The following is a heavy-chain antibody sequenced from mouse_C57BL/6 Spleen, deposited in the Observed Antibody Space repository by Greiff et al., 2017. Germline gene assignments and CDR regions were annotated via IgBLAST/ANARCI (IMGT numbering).Heavy chain of an antibody. J-gene: IGHJ4*01. V-gene: IGHV1-39*01. CDR1: GYSFTDYN. CDR2: INPNYGTT. CDR3: ARPTTTVVPYAMDD. Sequence: EVQLQQSGPELVKPGASVKISCKASGYSFTDYNMNWVKQSNGKSLEWIGVINPNYGTTSYNQKFKGTATLTVDQSSSTAYMQLNSLTSEDSAVYYCARPTTTVVPYAMDDWGPGTSVTVSS. D-gene: IGHD1-1*01.